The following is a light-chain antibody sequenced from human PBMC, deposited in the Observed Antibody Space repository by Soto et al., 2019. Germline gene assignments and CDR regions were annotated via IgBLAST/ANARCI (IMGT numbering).Light chain of an antibody. CDR3: QQRNSWPET. J-gene: IGKJ2*01. V-gene: IGKV3-11*01. CDR1: QTVSSF. CDR2: DAS. Sequence: EIVLTQSPATLSLSPGERATLSCRASQTVSSFLAWYHQKPGQPPRLLISDASTRATGITARFSGSGSGTDFTLTISSLEPEDFAVYYCQQRNSWPETFGQGTRLEIK.